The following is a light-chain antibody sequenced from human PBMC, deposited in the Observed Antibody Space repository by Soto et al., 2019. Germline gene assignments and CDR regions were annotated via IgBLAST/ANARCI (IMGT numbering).Light chain of an antibody. CDR1: SGYSNYK. Sequence: QSVLTQPPSASASLGASVTLTCTLSSGYSNYKVDWYQQRPGKGPRFVMRVGTGGIVGSKGDGIPDRFSVLGSGLNRYPTIKNIQEEDESDYHCGADHGSGSNFVVFGGGTKVTVL. CDR3: GADHGSGSNFVV. J-gene: IGLJ2*01. V-gene: IGLV9-49*01. CDR2: VGTGGIVG.